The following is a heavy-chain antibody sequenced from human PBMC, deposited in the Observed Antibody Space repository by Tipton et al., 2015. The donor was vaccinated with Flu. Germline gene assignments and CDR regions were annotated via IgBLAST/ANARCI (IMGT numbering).Heavy chain of an antibody. J-gene: IGHJ4*02. Sequence: LRLSCTVSGGSINSYYWSWLRQPAGKGLEWIGRIYSSGSTNYSPSLKSRLTMSVDTSKNQFSLKLSSVTAADTAVYYCARDLGGGSGWYRYFDFWGQGTLVTVSS. D-gene: IGHD6-19*01. CDR3: ARDLGGGSGWYRYFDF. CDR2: IYSSGST. V-gene: IGHV4-4*07. CDR1: GGSINSYY.